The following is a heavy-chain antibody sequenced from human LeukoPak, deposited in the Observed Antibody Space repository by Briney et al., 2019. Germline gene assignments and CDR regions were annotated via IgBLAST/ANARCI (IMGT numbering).Heavy chain of an antibody. CDR2: IGDSGGST. D-gene: IGHD4-17*01. CDR1: GFTFSSYA. V-gene: IGHV3-23*01. Sequence: GESLRLSCAASGFTFSSYAMSWVRQAPGKGLEWVSVIGDSGGSTYYADSVKGRFTISRDNSKNTLYLQMNSLRAEDTAVYYCARGGGDRNPFDYWGQGTLVTVSS. J-gene: IGHJ4*02. CDR3: ARGGGDRNPFDY.